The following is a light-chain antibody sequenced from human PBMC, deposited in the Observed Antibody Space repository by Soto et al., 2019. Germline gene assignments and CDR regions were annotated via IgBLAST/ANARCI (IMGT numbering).Light chain of an antibody. Sequence: IQMTQSPSSLSASVGDRVTITCQAGQDISNYLNWYQQKPGKAPKLLISDASRLETGVPSRFSGRGSGTDFTFTISSLQPEDIATYYCQQYHSLITFGRGTRLEI. CDR3: QQYHSLIT. CDR2: DAS. CDR1: QDISNY. J-gene: IGKJ5*01. V-gene: IGKV1-33*01.